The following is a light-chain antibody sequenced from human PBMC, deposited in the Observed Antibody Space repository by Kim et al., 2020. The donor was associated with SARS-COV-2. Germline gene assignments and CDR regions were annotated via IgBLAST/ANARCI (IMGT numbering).Light chain of an antibody. CDR1: QGISSF. CDR2: SAS. Sequence: SASTGDRVTITCRASQGISSFLAWYQQTPGKAPNLLIYSASTLQSEVPSRFSGSGSGTDFSLTISYLQSEDFATYYCQQYYSYPLTFGGGTKLEI. V-gene: IGKV1-8*01. J-gene: IGKJ4*01. CDR3: QQYYSYPLT.